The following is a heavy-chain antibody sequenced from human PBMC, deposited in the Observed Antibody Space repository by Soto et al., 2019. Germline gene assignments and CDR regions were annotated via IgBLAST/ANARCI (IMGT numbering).Heavy chain of an antibody. V-gene: IGHV1-2*02. CDR1: GYPFTTYY. Sequence: HVELVQCGTEVKKPGASVRVSCMVSGYPFTTYYIHWVRQASGQGIEWMGWIDPRSGGTVYEQKFQGRVTMTRDTSISTVYMDLSGLTSDDTALYYCATDDYGIFPYWGQGSLVTVSS. J-gene: IGHJ4*02. CDR2: IDPRSGGT. D-gene: IGHD3-10*01. CDR3: ATDDYGIFPY.